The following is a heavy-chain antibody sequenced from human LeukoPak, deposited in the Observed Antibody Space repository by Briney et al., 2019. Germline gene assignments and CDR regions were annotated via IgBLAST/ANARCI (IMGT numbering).Heavy chain of an antibody. V-gene: IGHV3-23*01. J-gene: IGHJ4*02. Sequence: GGSLRLSCAASGFTFSTYGMRWVRQAPGKGLEWVSAISGSGGSTYYADSVKGRFTISRDNSKNTLYLQMNSLRAEDTAVYYCAKDSNYYGSRSNDYWGQGTLVTVSS. CDR2: ISGSGGST. D-gene: IGHD3-10*01. CDR1: GFTFSTYG. CDR3: AKDSNYYGSRSNDY.